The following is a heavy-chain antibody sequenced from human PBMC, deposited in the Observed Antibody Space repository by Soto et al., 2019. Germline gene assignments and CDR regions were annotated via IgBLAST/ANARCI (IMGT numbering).Heavy chain of an antibody. CDR3: ARTEGRSTRGDY. Sequence: QVQLVQSGAEEKKPGASVRVSRKASGYSFTTYGVTWVRQAPGQGLEWMGRISTYNGDTRITQQHQGRVTLTTDTSTNAAHMELRSLRSDDTAIYYCARTEGRSTRGDYWGQGTLVTVSS. J-gene: IGHJ4*02. D-gene: IGHD2-8*01. CDR2: ISTYNGDT. CDR1: GYSFTTYG. V-gene: IGHV1-18*01.